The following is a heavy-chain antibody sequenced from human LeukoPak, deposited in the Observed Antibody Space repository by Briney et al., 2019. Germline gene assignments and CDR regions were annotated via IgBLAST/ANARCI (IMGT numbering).Heavy chain of an antibody. CDR1: GFTFSNYG. CDR2: IKQDGSEK. J-gene: IGHJ4*02. D-gene: IGHD3-10*01. Sequence: GGSLRLSCAASGFTFSNYGMHWVRQAPGKGLEWVASIKQDGSEKYYVDSVKGRFTFSRDNAKNSLYLQMDSLRAEDTAVYYCARDKSAGADTGSSFYYWGQGALVTVSS. CDR3: ARDKSAGADTGSSFYY. V-gene: IGHV3-7*03.